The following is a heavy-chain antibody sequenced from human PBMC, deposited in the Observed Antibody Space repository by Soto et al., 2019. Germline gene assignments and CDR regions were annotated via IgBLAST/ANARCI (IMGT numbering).Heavy chain of an antibody. CDR3: ARVQAQQLVPYYYYGMDV. J-gene: IGHJ6*02. CDR1: GGTFSSYA. Sequence: QVQLVQSGAEVKKPGSSVKVSCKASGGTFSSYAISWVRQAPGQGLEWMGGIIPIFGTANYAQKFQGRVTITADESTSTAYMELSSLRSEDTAVYYCARVQAQQLVPYYYYGMDVWGQGTTVTVSS. V-gene: IGHV1-69*01. D-gene: IGHD6-13*01. CDR2: IIPIFGTA.